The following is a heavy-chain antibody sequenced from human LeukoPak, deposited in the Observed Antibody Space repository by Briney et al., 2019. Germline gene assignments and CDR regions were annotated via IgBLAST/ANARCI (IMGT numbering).Heavy chain of an antibody. V-gene: IGHV4-30-2*01. J-gene: IGHJ6*03. CDR2: IYHSGST. Sequence: SETLSLTCTVSGGSISSGGYYWIWIRQPPGKGLEWIGYIYHSGSTYYNPSLKSRVTISVDRSKNQFSLKLSSVTAADTAVYYCARARPYYYYMDVWGKGTTVTVSS. CDR3: ARARPYYYYMDV. D-gene: IGHD6-6*01. CDR1: GGSISSGGYY.